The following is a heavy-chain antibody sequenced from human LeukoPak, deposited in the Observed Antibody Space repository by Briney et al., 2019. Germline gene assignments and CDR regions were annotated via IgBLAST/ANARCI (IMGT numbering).Heavy chain of an antibody. J-gene: IGHJ4*02. CDR2: ISSSSSYI. CDR3: AKLSDYGDYGNFDY. V-gene: IGHV3-21*01. CDR1: GFTFNTYS. D-gene: IGHD4-17*01. Sequence: GGSLRLSCAASGFTFNTYSMNWVRQAPGKGLEWVSSISSSSSYIYYADSVKGRFTISRDNSKNTLYLQMNSLRAEDTAVYYCAKLSDYGDYGNFDYWGQGTLVTVSS.